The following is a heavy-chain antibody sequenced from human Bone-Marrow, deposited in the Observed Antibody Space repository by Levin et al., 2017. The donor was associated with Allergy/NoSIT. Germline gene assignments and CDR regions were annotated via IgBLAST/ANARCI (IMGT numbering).Heavy chain of an antibody. Sequence: GGSLRLSCAASGFSFSDAWMNWVRQAPGKGLEWVGRIKRKTEGVTTDYAAPVKGRFTISRDDSKNTLYLQMNSLKTEDTAVYYCTTGFGNSWYGWGQGTLVTVSS. V-gene: IGHV3-15*01. D-gene: IGHD6-13*01. CDR1: GFSFSDAW. CDR3: TTGFGNSWYG. CDR2: IKRKTEGVTT. J-gene: IGHJ4*02.